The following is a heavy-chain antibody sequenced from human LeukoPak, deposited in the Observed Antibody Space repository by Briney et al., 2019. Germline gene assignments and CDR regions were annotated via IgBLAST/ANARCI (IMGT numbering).Heavy chain of an antibody. J-gene: IGHJ4*02. CDR1: GFTLKDYW. D-gene: IGHD5-24*01. CDR3: ARGPFSRDNFDY. Sequence: GGSLRLSCAASGFTLKDYWMSWVRQAPGKGLEWVADIKKDGSEEYYVDSAKGRSTISRDNAKNSLFLQMSSLRAEDTAIYYCARGPFSRDNFDYWGQGTLITVSS. V-gene: IGHV3-7*03. CDR2: IKKDGSEE.